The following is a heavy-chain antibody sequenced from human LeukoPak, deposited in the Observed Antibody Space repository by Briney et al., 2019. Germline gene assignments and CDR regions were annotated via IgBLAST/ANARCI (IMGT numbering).Heavy chain of an antibody. CDR2: ISGSGGST. CDR1: GFTFSSYA. D-gene: IGHD2-8*01. CDR3: AKDNGVSFDAFDI. V-gene: IGHV3-23*01. Sequence: PGGSLRLSCAASGFTFSSYAMSWVRQAPGKGLEWVSAISGSGGSTYYADSVKGRFTISRDNAKNTLYLQMNSLRAEDTAVYYCAKDNGVSFDAFDIWGQGTMVTVSS. J-gene: IGHJ3*02.